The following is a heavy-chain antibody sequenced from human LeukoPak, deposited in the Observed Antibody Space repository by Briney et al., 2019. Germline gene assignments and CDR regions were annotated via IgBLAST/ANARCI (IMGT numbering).Heavy chain of an antibody. CDR2: ISGSDSSSP. CDR3: ARTPGVHDYGDYSYFLDY. J-gene: IGHJ4*02. V-gene: IGHV3-23*01. Sequence: GGSLRLSCAASAFTFKIYAMSWVRQAPGKGLEWVSAISGSDSSSPYYADSVKGRFTISRHNSKNTVYLQMSSLRAEDTAVYYCARTPGVHDYGDYSYFLDYWGQGTLVTVSS. CDR1: AFTFKIYA. D-gene: IGHD4-17*01.